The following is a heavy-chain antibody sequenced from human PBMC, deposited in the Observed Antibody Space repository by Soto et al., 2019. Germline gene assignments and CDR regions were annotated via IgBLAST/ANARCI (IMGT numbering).Heavy chain of an antibody. CDR1: GFTFRSYS. CDR3: ARSGYYDSSGYYNGYYYYGMDV. J-gene: IGHJ6*02. Sequence: PGGSLRLSCAASGFTFRSYSMNWVRQAPGKGLEWVSYISRSSSTIYYADSVKGRFTISRDNAKNSLYLQMNSLRDEDTAVYYCARSGYYDSSGYYNGYYYYGMDVWGQGTTVTVSS. D-gene: IGHD3-22*01. V-gene: IGHV3-48*02. CDR2: ISRSSSTI.